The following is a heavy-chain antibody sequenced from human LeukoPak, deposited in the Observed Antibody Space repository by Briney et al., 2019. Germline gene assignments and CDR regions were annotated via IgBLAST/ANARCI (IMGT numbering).Heavy chain of an antibody. Sequence: SETLSLTCSVSGESISTTNYYWIWIRQPAGKGLEWIGNIYHTGSTYYNPSLKSRVTISVDRSKNQFSLDLSSVTAADTAVYYCARFEQGSLDYWGQGTLVTVSS. J-gene: IGHJ4*02. CDR3: ARFEQGSLDY. D-gene: IGHD3-9*01. CDR1: GESISTTNYY. CDR2: IYHTGST. V-gene: IGHV4-30-2*01.